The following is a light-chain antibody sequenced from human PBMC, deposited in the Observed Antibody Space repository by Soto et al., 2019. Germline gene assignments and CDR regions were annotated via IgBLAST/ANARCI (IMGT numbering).Light chain of an antibody. J-gene: IGKJ1*01. CDR2: GAS. V-gene: IGKV3-20*01. CDR3: QQYGNSPET. Sequence: EIVLTQSPGTLSLSPGERVTLSCRASQSVDINLAWYQQKPGQAPRLLIYGASSRATGIPDRFSGSGSGTDFTLTISRLEPEDFAVYYCQQYGNSPETFGQGTKVDIK. CDR1: QSVDIN.